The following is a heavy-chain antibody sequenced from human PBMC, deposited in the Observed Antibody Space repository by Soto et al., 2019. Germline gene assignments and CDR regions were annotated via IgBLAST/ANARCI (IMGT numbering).Heavy chain of an antibody. CDR1: GYTFTGYY. J-gene: IGHJ3*02. Sequence: QVQLVQSGAEVKKPGASVKVSCKASGYTFTGYYMHWVRQAPGQGLEWMGWINPNSGGTNYAQKFQGWVTMTRDTSISTAYMELSRPRSDDTAVYYCALILTGYYGDAFDIWGQGTMVTVSS. V-gene: IGHV1-2*04. CDR3: ALILTGYYGDAFDI. D-gene: IGHD3-9*01. CDR2: INPNSGGT.